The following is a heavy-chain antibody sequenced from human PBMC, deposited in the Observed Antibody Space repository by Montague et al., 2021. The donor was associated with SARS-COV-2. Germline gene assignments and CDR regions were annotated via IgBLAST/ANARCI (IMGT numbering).Heavy chain of an antibody. CDR3: ARGLRLCNGGSCYFAWFDP. V-gene: IGHV4-34*01. CDR1: NESFSGNS. CDR2: INHSGTT. D-gene: IGHD2-15*01. J-gene: IGHJ5*02. Sequence: SETLSLTCAVYNESFSGNSFSTYYWSWIRQPPGKGLEWIGEINHSGTTNYNPSLESRFSISVDTSKNQFSLRLISVTAADTAVYYCARGLRLCNGGSCYFAWFDPWGQGTPVIVSS.